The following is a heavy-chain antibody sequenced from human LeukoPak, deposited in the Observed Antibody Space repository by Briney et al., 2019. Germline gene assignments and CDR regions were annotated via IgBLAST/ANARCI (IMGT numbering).Heavy chain of an antibody. CDR2: ISGSGGST. D-gene: IGHD4-11*01. CDR3: ATKGTTVTTNYFDY. V-gene: IGHV3-23*01. J-gene: IGHJ4*02. CDR1: GFTFSSYA. Sequence: GGSLRLSCAASGFTFSSYAMSWVRQAPGKGLEWVSSISGSGGSTYYADSVKGRFTISRDNSKNTLYLQMNSLRAEDTALYYCATKGTTVTTNYFDYWGQGTLVTVSS.